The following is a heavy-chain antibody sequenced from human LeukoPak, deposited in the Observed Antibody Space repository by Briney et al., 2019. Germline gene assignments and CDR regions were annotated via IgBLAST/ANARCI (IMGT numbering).Heavy chain of an antibody. CDR2: ISSSSSTI. Sequence: GGSLRLSCAASGFTFSSYGMHWVRQAPGKGLEWVSYISSSSSTIYYADSVKGRFTISRDNAKNSLYLQMNSLRAEDTAVYYCASPPRFNYYMDVWGKGTTVTVSS. J-gene: IGHJ6*03. V-gene: IGHV3-48*01. D-gene: IGHD3-3*01. CDR3: ASPPRFNYYMDV. CDR1: GFTFSSYG.